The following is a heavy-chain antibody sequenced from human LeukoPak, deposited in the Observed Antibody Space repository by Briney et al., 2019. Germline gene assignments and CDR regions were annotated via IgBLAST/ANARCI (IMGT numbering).Heavy chain of an antibody. V-gene: IGHV3-30*02. Sequence: PGGSLRLSCAAPGFTFSSYGMHWVRQAPGKGLEWVAFIRYDGSNKYYADSVKGRFTISRDNSKNTLYLQMNSLRAEDTAVYYCAKDLSKGLLYRRGMYYFDYWGQGTLVTVSS. CDR3: AKDLSKGLLYRRGMYYFDY. CDR1: GFTFSSYG. J-gene: IGHJ4*02. CDR2: IRYDGSNK. D-gene: IGHD3-10*01.